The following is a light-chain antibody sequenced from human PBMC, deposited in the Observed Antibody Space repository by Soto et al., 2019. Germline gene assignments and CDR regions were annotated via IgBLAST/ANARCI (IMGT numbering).Light chain of an antibody. J-gene: IGKJ5*01. Sequence: EILLTQSPATLPVSPGERATLSFRASQSVGSNLAWYQHKPGQAPRLLIYGTSSRATGIPDRFSGSGSGTDFTLTISRLEPEDFAVYYCQQYGSSITFGQGTRLEIK. CDR2: GTS. CDR1: QSVGSN. CDR3: QQYGSSIT. V-gene: IGKV3-20*01.